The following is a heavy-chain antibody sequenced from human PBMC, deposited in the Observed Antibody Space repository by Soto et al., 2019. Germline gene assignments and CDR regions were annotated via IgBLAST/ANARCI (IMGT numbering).Heavy chain of an antibody. Sequence: PGGSLRLSCAASGFTFSSYSMDWVRQAPGKGLEWVSSISSSSNYIYYADSLKGRFTISRDNAKNSLYLQMSSLRAEDTAVYYCARPPAWDNYYDSSGLDAFDIWGQGTMVTVSS. CDR3: ARPPAWDNYYDSSGLDAFDI. D-gene: IGHD3-22*01. J-gene: IGHJ3*02. CDR2: ISSSSNYI. V-gene: IGHV3-21*01. CDR1: GFTFSSYS.